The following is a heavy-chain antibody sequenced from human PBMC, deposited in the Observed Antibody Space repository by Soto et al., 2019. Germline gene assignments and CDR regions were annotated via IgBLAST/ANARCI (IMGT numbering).Heavy chain of an antibody. J-gene: IGHJ3*01. Sequence: SETLSLTCGVSGGSVISSSWWTWVRQSPEKGLEWIGEIYHAGSPNYNPSFQSRINISLDRSKNTFSLRLTSVTAADAAIYYCARGSSFRGDFDVWSQGTTVTVSS. V-gene: IGHV4-4*02. D-gene: IGHD2-21*01. CDR2: IYHAGSP. CDR3: ARGSSFRGDFDV. CDR1: GGSVISSSW.